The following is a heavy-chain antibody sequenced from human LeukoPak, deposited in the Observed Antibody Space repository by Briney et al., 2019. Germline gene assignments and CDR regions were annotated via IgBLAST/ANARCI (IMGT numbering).Heavy chain of an antibody. CDR1: EFTFSSQA. V-gene: IGHV3-23*01. D-gene: IGHD3-16*01. J-gene: IGHJ4*02. CDR2: ISDSGSRT. Sequence: GGSLRLSCEASEFTFSSQAMSWVRQAPGKGVEWVSGISDSGSRTYYADSVKGRFTVSRDNSKNTLHLHMDSLRVDDTAIYYCANLHGYGYWGQGTLVTVSS. CDR3: ANLHGYGY.